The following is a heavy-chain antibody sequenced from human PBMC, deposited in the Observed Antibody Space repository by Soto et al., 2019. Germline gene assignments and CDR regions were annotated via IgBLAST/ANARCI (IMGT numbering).Heavy chain of an antibody. CDR3: AAFKWSLFTVFDY. Sequence: GGSLRLSCAASGFTFRNYAMSWVRQAPGKGLEWVSGISGSGDTTYYADSVKGRFTISRDNSKNTLYLQMDSLRAEDTAVFYCAAFKWSLFTVFDYWGQGTLVTVSS. V-gene: IGHV3-23*01. CDR1: GFTFRNYA. CDR2: ISGSGDTT. D-gene: IGHD2-21*02. J-gene: IGHJ4*02.